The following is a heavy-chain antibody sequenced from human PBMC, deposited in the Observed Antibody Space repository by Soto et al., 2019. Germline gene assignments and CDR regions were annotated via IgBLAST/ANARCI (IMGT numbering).Heavy chain of an antibody. Sequence: SQTLSLTCTVSGYSISSGYYWGWIRQPPGKGLEWIGSIYHSGSTYYNPSLKSRVTISVDTSKNQFSLKLSSVTAADTAVYYCARDGCSGGSCYYYYYGMDVWGQGTTVTVSS. CDR1: GYSISSGYY. J-gene: IGHJ6*02. CDR3: ARDGCSGGSCYYYYYGMDV. D-gene: IGHD2-15*01. V-gene: IGHV4-38-2*02. CDR2: IYHSGST.